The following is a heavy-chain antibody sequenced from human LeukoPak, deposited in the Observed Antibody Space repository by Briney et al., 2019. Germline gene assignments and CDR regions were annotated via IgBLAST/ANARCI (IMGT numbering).Heavy chain of an antibody. Sequence: SETLSLTCTVSGDSISSYYWSWIRQPPGKGLEWIGYIHYTGSTNYHPSLTSRVSMSADTSENQFSLKLTSVTAADTAVYYCARGGPNSSGYTVDAFDVWGLGTMITVSS. CDR3: ARGGPNSSGYTVDAFDV. J-gene: IGHJ3*01. V-gene: IGHV4-59*01. CDR2: IHYTGST. D-gene: IGHD3-22*01. CDR1: GDSISSYY.